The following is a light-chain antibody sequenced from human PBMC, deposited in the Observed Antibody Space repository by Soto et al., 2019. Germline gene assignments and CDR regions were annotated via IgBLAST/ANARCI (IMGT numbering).Light chain of an antibody. J-gene: IGKJ5*01. CDR2: GAS. Sequence: DIQMTQSPSSVSASVGDRVIITCRASQDIGNWLAWFQQKPGKAPKLLMYGASNLLSGVPSRFSGSGSGTDFTLTISSLQPEDCATYYCQRANSFPITFGQGTRLEIK. V-gene: IGKV1D-12*01. CDR1: QDIGNW. CDR3: QRANSFPIT.